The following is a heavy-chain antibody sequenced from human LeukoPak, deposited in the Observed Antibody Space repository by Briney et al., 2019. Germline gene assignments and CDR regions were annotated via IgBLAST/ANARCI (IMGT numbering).Heavy chain of an antibody. J-gene: IGHJ3*02. CDR3: ARHAVYFGSGNRAFDI. V-gene: IGHV5-51*01. Sequence: ESLKIPFLGSGYTFQSYWIGWVRQMPGKGIEWIGIFYPGDSDTRYSPSFQGQVTITADKSISTAYLQWSSLKASDTAMYYCARHAVYFGSGNRAFDIWSQGTMVTVSS. D-gene: IGHD3-10*01. CDR1: GYTFQSYW. CDR2: FYPGDSDT.